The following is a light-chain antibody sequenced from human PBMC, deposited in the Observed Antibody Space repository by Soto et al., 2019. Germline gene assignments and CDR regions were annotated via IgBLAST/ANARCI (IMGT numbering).Light chain of an antibody. Sequence: EIVLTQSPATLSLSPGERATLSCRASQSVSSYLAWYQQKPGQTPRLLIYDASNRATGIPARFSGSGSGPDFTLTINSLGPEYFAVYYGQQGSYSLCTFGQGPKVAIK. CDR2: DAS. CDR3: QQGSYSLCT. V-gene: IGKV3-11*01. CDR1: QSVSSY. J-gene: IGKJ1*01.